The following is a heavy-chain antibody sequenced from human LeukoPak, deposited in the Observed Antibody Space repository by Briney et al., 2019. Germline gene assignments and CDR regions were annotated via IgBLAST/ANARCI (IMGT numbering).Heavy chain of an antibody. V-gene: IGHV1-2*02. CDR1: GGTFSSYA. CDR2: VNPNDGGT. Sequence: GASVKVSCKASGGTFSSYAISWVRQAPGQGLEWMGWVNPNDGGTNFAQKFQGRVSMTRDTSIDTAYVILSRLTSGDTATYYCARSHDYGDYIWAFDTWGQGTMVTVSS. J-gene: IGHJ3*02. CDR3: ARSHDYGDYIWAFDT. D-gene: IGHD4-17*01.